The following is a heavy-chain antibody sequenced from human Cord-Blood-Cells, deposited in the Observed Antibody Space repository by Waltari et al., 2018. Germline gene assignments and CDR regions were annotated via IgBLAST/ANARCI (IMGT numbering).Heavy chain of an antibody. CDR3: ARDRGGDGYNYYFDY. V-gene: IGHV3-21*01. CDR1: GFTFSSYS. J-gene: IGHJ4*02. D-gene: IGHD5-12*01. CDR2: MSRSGSYI. Sequence: EVQLVESGGGLVKPGGSLRLSCAASGFTFSSYSMNWVRQAPVKGLEWVSSMSRSGSYIDYADSVKGRFTISRDNAKNSLYLQMNSRRAEDTAVYYCARDRGGDGYNYYFDYWGQGTLVTVSS.